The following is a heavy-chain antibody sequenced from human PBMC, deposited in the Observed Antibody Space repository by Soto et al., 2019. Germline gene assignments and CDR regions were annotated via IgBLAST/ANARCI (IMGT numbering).Heavy chain of an antibody. CDR2: ISNGGSDQ. CDR3: AKRFSASWSIES. CDR1: GFTFSTYG. V-gene: IGHV3-30*18. D-gene: IGHD6-13*01. Sequence: QVQLVESGGGVVQPGRSLRLSCAASGFTFSTYGMHWVRQAPGKGLEWVAVISNGGSDQYYGAPVKGRFTVSRDNSENTMSLQMNSLRPEDTAVYYCAKRFSASWSIESWGQGTLVIVSS. J-gene: IGHJ5*01.